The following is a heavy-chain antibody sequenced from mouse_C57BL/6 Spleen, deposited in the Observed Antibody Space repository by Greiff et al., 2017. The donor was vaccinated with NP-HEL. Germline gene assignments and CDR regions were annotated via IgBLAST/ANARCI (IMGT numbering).Heavy chain of an antibody. CDR3: TRRDGYSLDY. D-gene: IGHD2-3*01. CDR1: GYTFTDYE. CDR2: IDPETGGT. V-gene: IGHV1-15*01. Sequence: QVQLQQSGAELVRPGASVTLSCKASGYTFTDYEMHWVKQTPVHGLEWIGAIDPETGGTAYNQKFKGKAILTADKSSSPAYMELRSLTSEDSAVYYCTRRDGYSLDYWGQGTTLTVSS. J-gene: IGHJ2*01.